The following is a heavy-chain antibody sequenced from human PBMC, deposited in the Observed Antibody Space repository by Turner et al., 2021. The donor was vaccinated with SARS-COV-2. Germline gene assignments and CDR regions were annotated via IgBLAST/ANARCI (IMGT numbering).Heavy chain of an antibody. V-gene: IGHV1-24*01. CDR2: FDAEDGET. CDR1: AYTLTELS. J-gene: IGHJ5*02. Sequence: QVELVQPGAEVKNPGAAAKVSCKTSAYTLTELSMYWVRQAPGKGLEWMGGFDAEDGETIYAQNLQSRVTMTADTSTDTAYMELSSLGSEVTAVYICATGYQLRVNWIDPWGQGTLVTVSS. CDR3: ATGYQLRVNWIDP. D-gene: IGHD2-2*01.